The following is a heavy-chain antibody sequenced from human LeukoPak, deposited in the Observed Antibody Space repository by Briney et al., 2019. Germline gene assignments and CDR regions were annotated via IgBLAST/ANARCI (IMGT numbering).Heavy chain of an antibody. V-gene: IGHV4-59*01. J-gene: IGHJ4*02. D-gene: IGHD6-13*01. CDR2: IHYSGST. CDR1: GGSISSYY. Sequence: SETLSPTCTVSGGSISSYYWSWIRQPPGKGLEWIGYIHYSGSTNYNPSLKSRVTISVDTSKNQFSLRLSSVTAADTAVYYCARSRGFVSSWCFDYWGQGTLVTVSS. CDR3: ARSRGFVSSWCFDY.